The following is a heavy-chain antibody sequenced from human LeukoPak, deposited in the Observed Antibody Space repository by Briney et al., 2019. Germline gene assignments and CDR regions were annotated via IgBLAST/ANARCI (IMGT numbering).Heavy chain of an antibody. J-gene: IGHJ6*02. CDR2: ISYDGSNK. CDR3: AMSGGSCYECYYYGMDV. CDR1: GFTFSSYA. D-gene: IGHD2-15*01. Sequence: PGRSLRLSCAASGFTFSSYAMHWVRQAPGKGLEGVAVISYDGSNKYYADSVKGRFTISRDNSKNTLYLQMNSLRAEDTAVYYCAMSGGSCYECYYYGMDVWGQGTTVTVSS. V-gene: IGHV3-30*04.